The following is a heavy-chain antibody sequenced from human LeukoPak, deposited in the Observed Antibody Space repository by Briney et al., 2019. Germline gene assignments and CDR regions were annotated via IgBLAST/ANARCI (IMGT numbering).Heavy chain of an antibody. CDR2: IKQDGSEK. J-gene: IGHJ4*02. V-gene: IGHV3-7*01. D-gene: IGHD3-22*01. CDR1: GFTFSSYW. CDR3: VIYYYDSSGYYYFDY. Sequence: PGGSLRPSCAASGFTFSSYWMSWVRQAPGKGLEWVANIKQDGSEKYYVDSVKGRFTISRDNAKNSLYLQMNSLRAEDTAVYYCVIYYYDSSGYYYFDYWGQGTLVTVSS.